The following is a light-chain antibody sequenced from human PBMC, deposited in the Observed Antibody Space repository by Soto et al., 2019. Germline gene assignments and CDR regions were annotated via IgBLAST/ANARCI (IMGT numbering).Light chain of an antibody. V-gene: IGKV3-15*01. J-gene: IGKJ1*01. Sequence: RVMPQSPSTLSVSAGERSTLSCRASQSVSSNLAWYQQKPGQAPRLLIYGASTRATVIPARFSGSGSGTDFTLTISSLEPEDFAVYYCQQRSNWPRTFGQGTKVDIK. CDR2: GAS. CDR3: QQRSNWPRT. CDR1: QSVSSN.